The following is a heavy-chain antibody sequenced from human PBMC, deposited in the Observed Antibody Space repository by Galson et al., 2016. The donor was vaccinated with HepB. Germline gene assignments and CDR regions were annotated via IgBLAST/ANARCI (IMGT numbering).Heavy chain of an antibody. V-gene: IGHV1-69*02. CDR2: LDPPLNLT. D-gene: IGHD4-17*01. CDR1: GGTFSSYS. CDR3: VIDYGHYSGRY. Sequence: SVKVSCKASGGTFSSYSFTWVRQAPGQGLEWMGRLDPPLNLTNYAQRFQGRVTITADKSTTAAFMELNSLRSEDTAVYYCVIDYGHYSGRYWGQGTLVTVSS. J-gene: IGHJ4*02.